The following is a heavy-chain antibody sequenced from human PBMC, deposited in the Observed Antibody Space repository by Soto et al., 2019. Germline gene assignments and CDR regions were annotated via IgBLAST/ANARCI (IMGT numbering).Heavy chain of an antibody. J-gene: IGHJ1*01. CDR2: IIPIFGTA. D-gene: IGHD6-6*01. V-gene: IGHV1-69*13. Sequence: ASVKVSCKASGGTFSSYAISWVRQAPGQGLEWMGGIIPIFGTANYAQKFQGRVTITADESTSTAYMELSSLRSEDTAVYYCASPRGHSSSPEPFQHWGQGTLVTVSS. CDR1: GGTFSSYA. CDR3: ASPRGHSSSPEPFQH.